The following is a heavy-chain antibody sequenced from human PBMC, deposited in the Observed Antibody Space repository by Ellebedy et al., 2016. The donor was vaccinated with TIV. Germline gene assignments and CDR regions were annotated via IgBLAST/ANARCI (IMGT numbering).Heavy chain of an antibody. CDR1: GFTFRSYG. CDR2: IGYDGSNK. CDR3: AKDHLRSFGLDV. J-gene: IGHJ6*02. V-gene: IGHV3-30*02. D-gene: IGHD1-26*01. Sequence: GESLKISCAASGFTFRSYGMHWVRQAPGKGLEWVAFIGYDGSNKYHADSVKGRFTISRDNSKNTLYLQMTSLRAEDTAVYYCAKDHLRSFGLDVWGQGTTVTVSS.